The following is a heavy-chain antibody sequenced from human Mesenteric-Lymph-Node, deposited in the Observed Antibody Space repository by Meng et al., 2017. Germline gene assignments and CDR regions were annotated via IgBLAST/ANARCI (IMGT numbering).Heavy chain of an antibody. J-gene: IGHJ4*02. CDR1: CRSFSGYD. CDR2: IDHSGCT. V-gene: IGHV4-34*01. D-gene: IGHD6-19*01. Sequence: LGAALSPASETRPPTGHSFCRSFSGYDRSSTRQPPGKGLEWIPEIDHSGCTNYNQSLKSLTTISVEKTKNKLFLKLRSVNAAEKSVYYCERGYSGWYYCFNNWGQGTLVTVSS. CDR3: ERGYSGWYYCFNN.